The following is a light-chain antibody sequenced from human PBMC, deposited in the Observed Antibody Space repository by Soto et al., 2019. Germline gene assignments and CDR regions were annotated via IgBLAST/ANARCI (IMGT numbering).Light chain of an antibody. J-gene: IGKJ4*01. Sequence: IVLTQSPGTVSLSPGERATLSCRASETIGRAYFAWYQQKPGQTPRLLLYGASNRAAGIPDRFSGSGSGTDFTLTISRLEPEDSAVYYCRQYGRSLEFAFGGGTKVEIK. V-gene: IGKV3-20*01. CDR3: RQYGRSLEFA. CDR1: ETIGRAY. CDR2: GAS.